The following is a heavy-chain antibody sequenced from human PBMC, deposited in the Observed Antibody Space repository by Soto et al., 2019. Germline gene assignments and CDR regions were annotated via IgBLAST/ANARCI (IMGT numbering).Heavy chain of an antibody. J-gene: IGHJ6*02. Sequence: SVKVSCKASGGTFSSYAISWVRQAPGQGLEWMGGIIPIFGTANYAQKFQGRVTITADESTSTACMELSSLRSEDTAVYYCARDEPDCGGDCYSNYYYGMDVWGQGTTVTVSS. D-gene: IGHD2-21*02. CDR3: ARDEPDCGGDCYSNYYYGMDV. CDR1: GGTFSSYA. V-gene: IGHV1-69*13. CDR2: IIPIFGTA.